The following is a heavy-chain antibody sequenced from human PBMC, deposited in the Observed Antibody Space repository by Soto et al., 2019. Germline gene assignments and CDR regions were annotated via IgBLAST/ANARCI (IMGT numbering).Heavy chain of an antibody. CDR3: ARDRPEETYYYDSSGYYIDY. CDR2: ISAYNGNR. J-gene: IGHJ4*02. V-gene: IGHV1-18*01. Sequence: QVKLVQSGAEVKKPGASVKVSCKASGYTFTSYGISWVRQAPGQGLEWMGCISAYNGNRNCAQKLKGRVPMTTDTSTSTAYMELRSLRSDDTAVYYCARDRPEETYYYDSSGYYIDYCCQGTLVTVSS. CDR1: GYTFTSYG. D-gene: IGHD3-22*01.